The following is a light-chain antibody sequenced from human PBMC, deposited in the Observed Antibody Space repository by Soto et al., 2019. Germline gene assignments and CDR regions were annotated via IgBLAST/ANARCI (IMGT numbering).Light chain of an antibody. CDR2: GAS. CDR3: QQYGSLSIT. CDR1: QSVSSY. V-gene: IGKV3-20*01. Sequence: EIVLTQSPATLSLSPWERATLSCVASQSVSSYLAWYQQKPGQAPRLLIYGASSRATGIPDRFSGSGSGTDFTLTISRLEPEDFAVYYCQQYGSLSITFGQGTRLEIK. J-gene: IGKJ5*01.